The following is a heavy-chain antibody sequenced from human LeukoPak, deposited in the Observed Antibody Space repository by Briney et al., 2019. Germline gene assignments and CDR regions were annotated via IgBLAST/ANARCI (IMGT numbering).Heavy chain of an antibody. CDR3: ARDICSGGSCLNWFDP. J-gene: IGHJ5*02. Sequence: ASVKVSCKASGYTFTDYYMHWVRQAPGQGLEWMGWINPNSGGTNYAQKFQGRVTMTRDTSISTAYMELSRLRSDDTAVYYCARDICSGGSCLNWFDPWGQGTLVTVSS. D-gene: IGHD2-15*01. CDR2: INPNSGGT. V-gene: IGHV1-2*02. CDR1: GYTFTDYY.